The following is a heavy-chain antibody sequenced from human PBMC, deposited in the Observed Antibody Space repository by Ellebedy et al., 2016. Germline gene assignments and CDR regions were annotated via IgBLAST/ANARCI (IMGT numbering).Heavy chain of an antibody. Sequence: SETLSLXCTVSGGSISSTNYYWGWIRQPPGKGLEWIGSINYSGSTYCNPSLKSRLTMSVDTSKNQFSLKLSSVTAADTAVYHCARHGPSSSTWLNWFNPWGQGSLVTVSS. D-gene: IGHD6-13*01. CDR1: GGSISSTNYY. V-gene: IGHV4-39*01. CDR2: INYSGST. J-gene: IGHJ5*02. CDR3: ARHGPSSSTWLNWFNP.